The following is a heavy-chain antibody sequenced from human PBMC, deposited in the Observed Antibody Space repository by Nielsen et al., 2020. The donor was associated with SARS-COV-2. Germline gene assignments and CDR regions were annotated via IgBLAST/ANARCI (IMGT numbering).Heavy chain of an antibody. Sequence: GESLKISCAASGFTFSGYGMHWVRQAPGKGQEWVAVIWYDGSNKYHADSVKGRFTISRDNSKNTLFLQMNNLRAEDTAVYYCARGRCTSYNCAKLGGYMDVWGKGTTVTVSS. CDR3: ARGRCTSYNCAKLGGYMDV. CDR2: IWYDGSNK. D-gene: IGHD1-1*01. J-gene: IGHJ6*03. V-gene: IGHV3-33*01. CDR1: GFTFSGYG.